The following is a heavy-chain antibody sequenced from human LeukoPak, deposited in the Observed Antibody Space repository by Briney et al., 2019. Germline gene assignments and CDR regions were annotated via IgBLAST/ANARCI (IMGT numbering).Heavy chain of an antibody. Sequence: PGGSLRLSCAASGFTFSNFWMAWVRQAPGKGLEWVAHIKEDGSDKKYVDSVKGRFTISRDNAKNSLFLQMNSLRAEDTAVYYCARDYSGDYWGQGTLVTVSS. CDR3: ARDYSGDY. CDR2: IKEDGSDK. CDR1: GFTFSNFW. V-gene: IGHV3-7*01. J-gene: IGHJ4*02. D-gene: IGHD3-10*01.